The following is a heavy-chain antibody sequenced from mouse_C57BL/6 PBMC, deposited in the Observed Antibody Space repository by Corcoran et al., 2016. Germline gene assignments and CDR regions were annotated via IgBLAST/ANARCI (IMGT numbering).Heavy chain of an antibody. D-gene: IGHD3-2*02. CDR1: GYTFTTYG. J-gene: IGHJ3*01. CDR2: INTYSGVP. Sequence: QIQLVQSGPELKKPGETVKISCKASGYTFTTYGMSWVKQAPGKGLKWRGWINTYSGVPTYADDFKGRFAFSLETSASTAYLQINNLKNEDTATYFCASRDSSGSWFAYWGQGTLVTVSA. V-gene: IGHV9-3*01. CDR3: ASRDSSGSWFAY.